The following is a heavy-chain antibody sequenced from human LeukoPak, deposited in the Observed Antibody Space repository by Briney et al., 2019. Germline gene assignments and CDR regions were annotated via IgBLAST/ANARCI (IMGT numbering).Heavy chain of an antibody. D-gene: IGHD4-23*01. Sequence: SETLSPTCAVYGGSFSHYYWSWIRQPAGKGLEWIGRIHSSGSTNYNPSLKSRVTVSVDTSKNQFSLKLSSVTAADTAVYYCARWDIRDYGGLFDYWGQGTLVTVSS. CDR3: ARWDIRDYGGLFDY. CDR2: IHSSGST. CDR1: GGSFSHYY. V-gene: IGHV4-59*10. J-gene: IGHJ4*02.